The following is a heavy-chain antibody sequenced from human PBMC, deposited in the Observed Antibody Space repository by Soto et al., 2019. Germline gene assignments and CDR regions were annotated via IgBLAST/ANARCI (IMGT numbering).Heavy chain of an antibody. V-gene: IGHV3-72*01. Sequence: SLSLSCAVSVFTLSDHYIDWVREAPGKGLEWVGRSRDKPQGYSTAYAASVKGRFTTSRDESKNSAYLQMNSLKTEDTAVYYCVRATYFSDSSGYTRCLDYWGQGTLVTVSS. CDR1: VFTLSDHY. CDR3: VRATYFSDSSGYTRCLDY. CDR2: SRDKPQGYST. J-gene: IGHJ4*02. D-gene: IGHD3-22*01.